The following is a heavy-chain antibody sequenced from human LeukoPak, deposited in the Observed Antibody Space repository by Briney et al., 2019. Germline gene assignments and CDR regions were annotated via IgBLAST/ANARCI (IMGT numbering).Heavy chain of an antibody. CDR3: ARDTPHRYYDILTGSDRDDY. CDR1: GYTFTSYG. CDR2: ISAYNGNT. V-gene: IGHV1-18*01. D-gene: IGHD3-9*01. J-gene: IGHJ4*02. Sequence: ASVKVSCKASGYTFTSYGISWVRQAPGQGLEWMGWISAYNGNTNYAQKLQGRVTMTTDTSTSTAYMELRSLRSDDTAVYYCARDTPHRYYDILTGSDRDDYWGQGTLVTVSS.